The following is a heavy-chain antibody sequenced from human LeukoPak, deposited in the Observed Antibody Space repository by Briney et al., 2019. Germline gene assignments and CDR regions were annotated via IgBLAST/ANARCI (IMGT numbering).Heavy chain of an antibody. Sequence: KSGGSLRLSCAASGFTFSSYAMSWVRQAPGKGLEWVSAISGSGGSTYYADSVKGRFTISRDNSKNTLYLQMNSLRAEDTAVYYCARDERLLSFLKWGQGTLVTVSS. V-gene: IGHV3-23*01. CDR1: GFTFSSYA. CDR2: ISGSGGST. CDR3: ARDERLLSFLK. J-gene: IGHJ4*02. D-gene: IGHD3-3*01.